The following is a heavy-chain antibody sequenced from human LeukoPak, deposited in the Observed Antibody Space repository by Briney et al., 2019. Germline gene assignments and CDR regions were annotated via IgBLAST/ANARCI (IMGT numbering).Heavy chain of an antibody. CDR3: ARHSRGGNCFDY. D-gene: IGHD4-23*01. CDR2: IYYSGST. J-gene: IGHJ4*02. V-gene: IGHV4-59*08. CDR1: GGSISSYY. Sequence: SEALSLTCTVSGGSISSYYWSWIRQPPGKGLEWIGYIYYSGSTNYNPSLRSRVTISVDTSKNQFSLKLSSVTAADTAVYYCARHSRGGNCFDYWGQGTLVTVSS.